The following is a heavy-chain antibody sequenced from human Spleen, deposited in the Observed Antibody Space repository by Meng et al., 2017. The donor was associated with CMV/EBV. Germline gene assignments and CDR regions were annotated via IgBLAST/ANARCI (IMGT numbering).Heavy chain of an antibody. D-gene: IGHD6-19*01. CDR1: GFTFSHQD. CDR3: AKDQSTIAVTGTFDY. J-gene: IGHJ4*02. CDR2: IWHDGSNE. V-gene: IGHV3-33*06. Sequence: SGFTFSHQDMQWVRQAPGKGLEWVAVIWHDGSNEYYADSVKGQYTISRDNSRNTVFLQMNSLRAEDTAVYHCAKDQSTIAVTGTFDYWGQGTLVTVSS.